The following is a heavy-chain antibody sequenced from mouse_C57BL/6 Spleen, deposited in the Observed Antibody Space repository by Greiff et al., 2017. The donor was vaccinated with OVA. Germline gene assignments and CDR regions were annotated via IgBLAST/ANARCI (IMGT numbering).Heavy chain of an antibody. CDR2: ISSGGDYI. V-gene: IGHV5-9-1*02. CDR1: GFTFSSYA. CDR3: TREGEYYAMDY. J-gene: IGHJ4*01. Sequence: EVKVVESGEGLVKPGGSLKLSCAASGFTFSSYAMSWVRQTPEKRLEWVAYISSGGDYIYYADTVKGRFTISRDNARNTLYLQMSSLKSEDTAMYYCTREGEYYAMDYWGQGTSVTVSS.